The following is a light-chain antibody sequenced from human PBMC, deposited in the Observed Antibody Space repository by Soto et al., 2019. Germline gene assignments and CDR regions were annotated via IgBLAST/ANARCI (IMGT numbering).Light chain of an antibody. Sequence: QSVLTQPPSASGSPGQLVAISCTGTSSDVGGYNYVSWYQQHPGKAPKLMIYEVNKRPSGVPDRFSGSKSGNTASLTVSGLQAEDEADYHCSSYAGSSNVFGTGTKLTVL. CDR2: EVN. V-gene: IGLV2-8*01. CDR3: SSYAGSSNV. J-gene: IGLJ1*01. CDR1: SSDVGGYNY.